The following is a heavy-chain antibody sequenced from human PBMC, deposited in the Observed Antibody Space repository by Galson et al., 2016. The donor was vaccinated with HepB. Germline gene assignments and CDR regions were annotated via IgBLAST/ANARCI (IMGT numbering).Heavy chain of an antibody. D-gene: IGHD2-2*01. V-gene: IGHV3-23*01. CDR3: AKVREACSRTSCYHYNGTDV. Sequence: SLRLSCAASGFTFRNYGMSWVRQAPGKGLEWVSAISGSSATYYADSVKGRFTISRDNSKNTLFLQMNTLRAEDTAVYYCAKVREACSRTSCYHYNGTDVWGQGTTVTVSS. CDR1: GFTFRNYG. CDR2: ISGSSAT. J-gene: IGHJ6*02.